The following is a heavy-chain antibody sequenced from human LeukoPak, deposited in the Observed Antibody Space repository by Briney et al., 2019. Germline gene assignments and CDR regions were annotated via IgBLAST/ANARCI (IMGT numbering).Heavy chain of an antibody. V-gene: IGHV1-69*13. CDR3: ARGPITTRSHFDY. CDR1: GGTFSSYA. CDR2: IIPILATA. J-gene: IGHJ4*02. Sequence: SVKVSCKASGGTFSSYAISWVRQAPGQGLEWMGGIIPILATANYAQKFQGRVTITADESTSTAYMELSSLRSEDTAVYYCARGPITTRSHFDYWGQGTLVTVSS. D-gene: IGHD3-22*01.